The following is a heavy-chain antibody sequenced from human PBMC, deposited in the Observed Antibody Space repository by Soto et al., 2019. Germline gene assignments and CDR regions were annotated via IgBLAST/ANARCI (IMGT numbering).Heavy chain of an antibody. Sequence: ASVKVSCKASGGTFSSYTISWVRQATGQGLEWKGRINPNRGITGYAQKLQGRVTITRNNSISTAYMELSSLRSEDTAVYYCARGLRRIAARYYYYYYMDVWGKGTTVTVSS. D-gene: IGHD6-6*01. CDR2: INPNRGIT. J-gene: IGHJ6*03. V-gene: IGHV1-8*03. CDR1: GGTFSSYT. CDR3: ARGLRRIAARYYYYYYMDV.